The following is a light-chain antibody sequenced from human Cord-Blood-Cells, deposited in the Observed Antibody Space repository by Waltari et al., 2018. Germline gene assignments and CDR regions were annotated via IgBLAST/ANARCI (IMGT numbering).Light chain of an antibody. CDR3: SSYAGSNNFGV. CDR1: SSDVGGYNY. V-gene: IGLV2-8*01. J-gene: IGLJ2*01. Sequence: QSALTQPPSASGSPGQSVTISCTGTSSDVGGYNYVSWYQQHPGKAPKLMIYEVSKRPSGVPDRVSGSKAGNTASRTVSGLQAEDEADYYCSSYAGSNNFGVFGGGTKLTVL. CDR2: EVS.